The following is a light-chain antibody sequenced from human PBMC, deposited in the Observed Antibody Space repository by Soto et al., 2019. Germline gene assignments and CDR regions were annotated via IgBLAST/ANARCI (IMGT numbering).Light chain of an antibody. CDR2: GAS. CDR3: QHRGKWPRT. Sequence: EIVLTQSPATLSLSPGERATLSCRASQSVSSYLAWYQQKPGQAPRLLIYGASNRATGIPARFSGSVSGTDFSLTMSSLESEDFAVYYSQHRGKWPRTFGQGTKLEIK. CDR1: QSVSSY. J-gene: IGKJ2*02. V-gene: IGKV3-11*01.